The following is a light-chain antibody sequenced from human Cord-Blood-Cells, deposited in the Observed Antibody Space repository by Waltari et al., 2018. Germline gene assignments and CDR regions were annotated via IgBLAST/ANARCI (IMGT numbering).Light chain of an antibody. V-gene: IGLV4-69*01. CDR3: QTWGTGINWV. CDR2: LNSDGSH. J-gene: IGLJ3*02. Sequence: QLVLTQSPSASASLGSSVKLTCTLSSGHSSYAIAWHQPQPEKGPRYLRKLNSDGSHSKGDGIPARFSGSSSGAGRYLTISSLQSEDEADYYCQTWGTGINWVFGGGTKLTVL. CDR1: SGHSSYA.